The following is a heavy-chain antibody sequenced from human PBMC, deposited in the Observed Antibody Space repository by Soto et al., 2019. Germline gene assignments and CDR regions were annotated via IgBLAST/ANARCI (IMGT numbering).Heavy chain of an antibody. J-gene: IGHJ4*02. CDR3: AKNPIAVAGTRDYYFDY. D-gene: IGHD6-19*01. CDR2: ISGSGGST. CDR1: GFTFSSYA. V-gene: IGHV3-23*01. Sequence: PGGSLRLSCAASGFTFSSYALSWVRRAPGEGLEWVSGISGSGGSTYYADSVKGRFTISRDNSKNTLYLQVNSLRAEDTAVYYCAKNPIAVAGTRDYYFDYWGQGTLVTVSS.